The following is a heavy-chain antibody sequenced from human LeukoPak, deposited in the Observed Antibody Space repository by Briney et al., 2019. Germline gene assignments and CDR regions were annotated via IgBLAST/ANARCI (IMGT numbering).Heavy chain of an antibody. V-gene: IGHV4-34*01. CDR2: INHSGST. D-gene: IGHD3-10*01. CDR1: GGSVSNYY. Sequence: KPSETLSLTCTVSGGSVSNYYWSWIRQPPGKGLEWIGEINHSGSTNYNPSLKSRVTISVDTSKNQFSLKLSSVTAADTAVYYCARGKMVRGVTWRQANWFDPWGQGTLVTVSS. J-gene: IGHJ5*02. CDR3: ARGKMVRGVTWRQANWFDP.